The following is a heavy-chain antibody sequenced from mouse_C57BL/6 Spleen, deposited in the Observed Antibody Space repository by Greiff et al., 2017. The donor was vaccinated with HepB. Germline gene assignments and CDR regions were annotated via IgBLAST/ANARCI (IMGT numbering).Heavy chain of an antibody. CDR1: GFTFSSYG. J-gene: IGHJ4*01. Sequence: EVQVVESGGDLVKPGGSLKLSCAASGFTFSSYGMSWVRQTPDKRLEWVATISSGGSYTYYPDSVKGRFTISRDNAKNTLYLQMSSLKSEDTAMYYCARHGGYDGYSLDYWGQGTSVTVSS. CDR2: ISSGGSYT. D-gene: IGHD2-3*01. V-gene: IGHV5-6*01. CDR3: ARHGGYDGYSLDY.